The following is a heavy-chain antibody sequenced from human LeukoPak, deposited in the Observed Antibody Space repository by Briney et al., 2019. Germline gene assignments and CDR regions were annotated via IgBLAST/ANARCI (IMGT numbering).Heavy chain of an antibody. CDR2: INWNGGTT. CDR3: ARDKHYYDSSNYV. D-gene: IGHD3-22*01. Sequence: GGSLRLSCAASGFTFNDYGMSWVRQGPGKGLEWVSGINWNGGTTGYADSVRGRFTISRGNAKNSLYLQMNSLGAEDTALYYCARDKHYYDSSNYVWGQGTLVTVSS. CDR1: GFTFNDYG. V-gene: IGHV3-20*04. J-gene: IGHJ4*02.